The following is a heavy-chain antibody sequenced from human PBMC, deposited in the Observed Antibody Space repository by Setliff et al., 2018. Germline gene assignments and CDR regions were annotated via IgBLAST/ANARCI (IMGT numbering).Heavy chain of an antibody. J-gene: IGHJ6*03. CDR2: IGHTGSI. Sequence: SSETLSLTCTVSGYSISSGYIWGWIRQPPGKGLEWVGNIGHTGSINYNPSLKSRVTISMDTSKNQFYLKVGSVTAADTAVYYCARQYYNYIWGSSDYYYYMDVWGKGTTVTVSS. V-gene: IGHV4-38-2*02. D-gene: IGHD3-16*01. CDR3: ARQYYNYIWGSSDYYYYMDV. CDR1: GYSISSGYI.